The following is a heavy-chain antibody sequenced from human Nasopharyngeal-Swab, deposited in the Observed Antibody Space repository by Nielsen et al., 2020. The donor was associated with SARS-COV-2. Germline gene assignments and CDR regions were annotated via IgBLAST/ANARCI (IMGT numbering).Heavy chain of an antibody. J-gene: IGHJ6*02. CDR2: IYYTGIT. Sequence: SETLSLTCTISGGSIRNSNYYWGWIRQPPGKGLEGSGSIYYTGITYSNPSLKSRVTISEDTSKNQFSLKLSSVTAADMAVYYCAILVDTLPLDVWGQGTTVTVSS. CDR3: AILVDTLPLDV. CDR1: GGSIRNSNYY. D-gene: IGHD5-18*01. V-gene: IGHV4-39*01.